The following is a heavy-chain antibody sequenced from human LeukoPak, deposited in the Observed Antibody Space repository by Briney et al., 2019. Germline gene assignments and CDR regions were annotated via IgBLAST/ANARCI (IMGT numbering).Heavy chain of an antibody. J-gene: IGHJ4*02. CDR1: GGSISSSSYY. CDR2: IYYSGST. Sequence: PSETLSLTCTVSGGSISSSSYYWGWIRQPPGKGLEWIGSIYYSGSTYYNPSLKSRVTISVDTSKNQFSLKLSSVTAADTAVYYCARDAIAAAGTLQKFDYWGQGTLVTVSS. CDR3: ARDAIAAAGTLQKFDY. D-gene: IGHD6-13*01. V-gene: IGHV4-39*07.